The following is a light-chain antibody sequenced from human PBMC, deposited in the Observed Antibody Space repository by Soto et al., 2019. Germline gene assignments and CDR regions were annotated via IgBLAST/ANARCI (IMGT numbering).Light chain of an antibody. CDR1: SSDVGGYDY. CDR2: AVS. V-gene: IGLV2-14*03. CDR3: SSYAGSYTYV. Sequence: QSALTQPASVSGSPGQSITISCTGTSSDVGGYDYVSWYQQHPAKAPKLMIYAVSNRPSGVSNRFSGSKSGNTASLTISGLQADDEADYYCSSYAGSYTYVFGTGTKLTVL. J-gene: IGLJ1*01.